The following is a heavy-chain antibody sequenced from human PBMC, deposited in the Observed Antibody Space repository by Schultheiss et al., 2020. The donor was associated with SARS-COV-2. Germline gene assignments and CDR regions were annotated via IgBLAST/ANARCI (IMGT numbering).Heavy chain of an antibody. V-gene: IGHV3-21*01. CDR2: ISSSSSYI. CDR3: ARVNRDRRQIAAGIGDFDY. J-gene: IGHJ4*02. CDR1: GFTFSSYE. Sequence: GGSLRLSCAASGFTFSSYEMNWVRQAPGKGLEWVSSISSSSSYIYYADSVKGRFTISRDNAKNSLYLQMNSLRAEDTAVYYCARVNRDRRQIAAGIGDFDYWGQGTLVTVSS. D-gene: IGHD6-25*01.